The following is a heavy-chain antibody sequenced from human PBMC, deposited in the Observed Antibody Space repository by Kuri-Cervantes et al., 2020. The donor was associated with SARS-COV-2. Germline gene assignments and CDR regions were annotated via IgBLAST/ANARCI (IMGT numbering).Heavy chain of an antibody. Sequence: SVKVSCKASGGTFRSYTISWVRQAPGQGLEWMGRIIPILGIANYAQKFQGRVTITADKSTSTAYMELSSLRSEDTAVYYCARHPLSYCGSDCSSPSWYFDLWGRGTLVTVSS. CDR2: IIPILGIA. D-gene: IGHD2-21*02. J-gene: IGHJ2*01. V-gene: IGHV1-69*02. CDR1: GGTFRSYT. CDR3: ARHPLSYCGSDCSSPSWYFDL.